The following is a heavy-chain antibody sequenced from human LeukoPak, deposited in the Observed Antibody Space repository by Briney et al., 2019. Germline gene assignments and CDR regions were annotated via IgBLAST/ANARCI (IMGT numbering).Heavy chain of an antibody. D-gene: IGHD3-9*01. CDR2: IFYSGST. Sequence: SETLPLTCTVSGGSLSSYYWTWIRQPPGKGLEWIGYIFYSGSTNYNPSLKSRVTMSVDTSKNQFSLKLSSVTAADTAVYYCARSGTLTGYLYWGQGALVTVSS. V-gene: IGHV4-59*01. CDR3: ARSGTLTGYLY. J-gene: IGHJ4*02. CDR1: GGSLSSYY.